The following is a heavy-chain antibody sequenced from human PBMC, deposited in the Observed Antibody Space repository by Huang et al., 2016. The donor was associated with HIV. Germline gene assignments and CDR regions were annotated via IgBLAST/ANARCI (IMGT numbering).Heavy chain of an antibody. CDR1: EYTLTELS. J-gene: IGHJ4*02. D-gene: IGHD3-9*01. V-gene: IGHV1-24*01. CDR3: ATGFDVFFDF. CDR2: FDPESGET. Sequence: QVQLVQSRAEVKKPGASVKVSCKVSEYTLTELSIHWVRQPPGKGLEWMGGFDPESGETIYAQKFQVRVTMTEDTSTETAFMELSGLRPEDTAVYYCATGFDVFFDFWGQGTLVTVSS.